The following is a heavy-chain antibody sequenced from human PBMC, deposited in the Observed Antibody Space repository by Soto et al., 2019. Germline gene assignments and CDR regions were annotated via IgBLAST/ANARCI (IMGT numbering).Heavy chain of an antibody. CDR1: GYTFTSYY. J-gene: IGHJ6*02. D-gene: IGHD3-10*01. V-gene: IGHV1-46*01. CDR2: IIPSGGST. CDR3: ARACITLVRGVIGGMDV. Sequence: ASVKVSCKAYGYTFTSYYMHWVLQAPGQGLEWMGIIIPSGGSTSYAQKFEGRGTMTRDTSTSTVYMELRSLRSEDTAVYYCARACITLVRGVIGGMDVWGQGTTVTVSS.